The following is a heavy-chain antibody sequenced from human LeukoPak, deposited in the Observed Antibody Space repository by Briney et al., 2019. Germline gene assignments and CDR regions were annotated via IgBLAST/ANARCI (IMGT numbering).Heavy chain of an antibody. CDR1: GFTFSSYG. V-gene: IGHV3-30*03. CDR3: ATTLDRIVGATHFDY. CDR2: ISYDGSNK. J-gene: IGHJ4*02. D-gene: IGHD1-26*01. Sequence: GGSLRLSCTASGFTFSSYGMHWVRQAPGKGLEWVAVISYDGSNKYYADSVRGRFTISRDNSKNTLYLQMNSLRAEDTAVYYCATTLDRIVGATHFDYWGQGTLVTVSS.